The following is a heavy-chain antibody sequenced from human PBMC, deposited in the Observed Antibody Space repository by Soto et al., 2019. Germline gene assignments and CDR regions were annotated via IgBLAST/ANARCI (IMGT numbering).Heavy chain of an antibody. CDR2: ISGSGGTT. D-gene: IGHD6-19*01. CDR1: GFTFSSYA. Sequence: EVQLLESGGGLVQPGGSLRLSCAASGFTFSSYAMSWVRQAPGKGLEWVSAISGSGGTTYYAASVKGRFTFSRDNSKNPLYRQMNSLRAEDTAVYYCAKTANGWFSAFDIWGQGTMVTVSS. J-gene: IGHJ3*02. CDR3: AKTANGWFSAFDI. V-gene: IGHV3-23*01.